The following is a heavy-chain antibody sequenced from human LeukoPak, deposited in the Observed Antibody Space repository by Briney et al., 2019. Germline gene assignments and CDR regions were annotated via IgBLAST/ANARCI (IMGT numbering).Heavy chain of an antibody. CDR3: ARDYYYDSSGYPDY. D-gene: IGHD3-22*01. CDR1: GYTFTSYG. Sequence: ASVKVSCKASGYTFTSYGISWVRQAPGQGLEWMGWISAYNGNTNYAQKLQGRVTMTTDTSTSTAYMELRSLRSEDTAVYYCARDYYYDSSGYPDYWGQGTLVTVSS. CDR2: ISAYNGNT. J-gene: IGHJ4*02. V-gene: IGHV1-18*01.